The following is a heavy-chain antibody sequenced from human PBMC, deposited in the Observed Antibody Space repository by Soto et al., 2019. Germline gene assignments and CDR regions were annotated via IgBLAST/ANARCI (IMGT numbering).Heavy chain of an antibody. V-gene: IGHV3-23*01. Sequence: EAQLLESGGGLVQPGGSLRLSCAASGFTFSNYALTWVRQAPGKGLEWVSAISGSDGTTYYADSVKGRFTISRDNSMNTLYLQLDSLRGEDTAMYYCAKGGWGTVLDYWGQGTLVTVSS. CDR3: AKGGWGTVLDY. CDR2: ISGSDGTT. D-gene: IGHD1-1*01. J-gene: IGHJ4*02. CDR1: GFTFSNYA.